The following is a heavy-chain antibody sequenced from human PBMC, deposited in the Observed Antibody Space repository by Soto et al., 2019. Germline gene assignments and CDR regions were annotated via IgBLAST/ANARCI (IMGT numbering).Heavy chain of an antibody. D-gene: IGHD3-22*01. CDR1: GFTFSSYW. Sequence: EVQLVESGGGLVQPGGSLRISCAASGFTFSSYWMHWVRQAPGKGLEWVSRIRGDGSITSYADSVWGRFTISRDNAMNTLSLQMNSLRAEDTAVYYCARAVDSGGYSDNSFDPWGQGTLVTVSS. CDR2: IRGDGSIT. CDR3: ARAVDSGGYSDNSFDP. J-gene: IGHJ5*02. V-gene: IGHV3-74*03.